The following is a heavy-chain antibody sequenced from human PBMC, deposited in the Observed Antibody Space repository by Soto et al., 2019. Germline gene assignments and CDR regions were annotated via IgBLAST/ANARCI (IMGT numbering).Heavy chain of an antibody. V-gene: IGHV2-5*02. CDR3: AHATSSSWSTLYYYYGMDA. CDR1: GFSLSTSGVG. J-gene: IGHJ6*02. D-gene: IGHD6-13*01. Sequence: QITLKESGPTLVKPTQTLTLTCTFSGFSLSTSGVGVGWIRQPPGKALEWLALIYWDDDKRYSPSLKSRLTIPKDTSKSQVVLTITNMDPVDTATHCCAHATSSSWSTLYYYYGMDAWGQGTTVTVSS. CDR2: IYWDDDK.